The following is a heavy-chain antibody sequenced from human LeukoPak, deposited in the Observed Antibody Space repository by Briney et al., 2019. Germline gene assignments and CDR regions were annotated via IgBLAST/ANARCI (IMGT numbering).Heavy chain of an antibody. CDR3: VRVNSGWYFDY. CDR1: GFTFIDGY. J-gene: IGHJ4*02. D-gene: IGHD6-19*01. CDR2: AKNKARSYTT. V-gene: IGHV3-72*01. Sequence: GGSLRLSCVASGFTFIDGYVDWVRQAPGRGLEWVGRAKNKARSYTTEYAASVKGRFTISRDDSKNSVYLQMNSLKTEDTAVYYCVRVNSGWYFDYWGQGTLVTVSS.